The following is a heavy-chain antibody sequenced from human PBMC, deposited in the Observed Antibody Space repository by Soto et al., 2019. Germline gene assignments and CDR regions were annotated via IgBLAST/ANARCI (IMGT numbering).Heavy chain of an antibody. CDR3: AREGRDGYRMSAFDI. CDR1: GYTFTSYG. J-gene: IGHJ3*02. Sequence: GASMKVSCKASGYTFTSYGISWVRQAPGQGLEWMGWISAYNGNTNYAQKLQGRVTMTTDTSTSTAYMELRSLRSDDTAVYYCAREGRDGYRMSAFDIWGQGTMVTVSS. V-gene: IGHV1-18*04. CDR2: ISAYNGNT. D-gene: IGHD5-12*01.